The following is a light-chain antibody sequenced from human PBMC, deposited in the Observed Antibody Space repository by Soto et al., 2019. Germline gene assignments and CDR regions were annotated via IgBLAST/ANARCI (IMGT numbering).Light chain of an antibody. V-gene: IGLV1-44*01. J-gene: IGLJ1*01. CDR2: INN. Sequence: QSVLTQPPSASGTPGQRVTISCSGGRSNIGSNTVNWYQQLPGTAPKLLIYINNHRPSGVPDRFSGSKSGTSASLAISGLQSGDEADYYCAAWDDSLNGDVFGTGTKLTVL. CDR1: RSNIGSNT. CDR3: AAWDDSLNGDV.